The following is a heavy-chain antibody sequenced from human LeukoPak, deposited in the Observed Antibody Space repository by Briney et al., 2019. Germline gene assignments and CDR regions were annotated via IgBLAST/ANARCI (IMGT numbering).Heavy chain of an antibody. CDR1: GGSISSYY. D-gene: IGHD3-10*01. Sequence: PSETLSLTCTVSGGSISSYYWSWIRQPPGKGLEWSGYIYYSGSTNYNPSLKRRVTISVDTPKKQFSLKLSSVTDADTAVYYCARGQNYYGSGSYSAFDMWGEGTMVTVSS. CDR2: IYYSGST. J-gene: IGHJ3*02. CDR3: ARGQNYYGSGSYSAFDM. V-gene: IGHV4-59*01.